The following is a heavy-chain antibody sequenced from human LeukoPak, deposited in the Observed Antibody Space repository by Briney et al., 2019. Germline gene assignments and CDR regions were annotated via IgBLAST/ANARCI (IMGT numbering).Heavy chain of an antibody. Sequence: SVKVSCKASGHTFTVHYIHWVQQGPAQGLEWLGWITLNSGDTHYAQKFQGRLTMTSDTSISTGYMELSRLQFDDTAVYYCAREGQLGLDNWGQGTLVTVSS. V-gene: IGHV1-2*02. CDR2: ITLNSGDT. CDR3: AREGQLGLDN. CDR1: GHTFTVHY. D-gene: IGHD1-1*01. J-gene: IGHJ1*01.